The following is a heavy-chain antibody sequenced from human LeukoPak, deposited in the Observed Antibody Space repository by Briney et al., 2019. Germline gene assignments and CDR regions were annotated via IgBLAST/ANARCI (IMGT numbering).Heavy chain of an antibody. CDR1: GFPFNDYS. J-gene: IGHJ4*02. Sequence: GGSLRLSCAASGFPFNDYSMNWVRQALGKGLEWISYIGISSGNTKYADSVKGRFTISGDNAKNSLCLQMNNLRVEDTAVYYCARDHNYAFDDWGQGTLVTVSS. CDR2: IGISSGNT. CDR3: ARDHNYAFDD. V-gene: IGHV3-48*04. D-gene: IGHD1-1*01.